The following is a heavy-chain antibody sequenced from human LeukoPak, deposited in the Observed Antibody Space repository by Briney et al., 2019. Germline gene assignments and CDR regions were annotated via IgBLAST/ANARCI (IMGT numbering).Heavy chain of an antibody. J-gene: IGHJ4*02. D-gene: IGHD1-26*01. CDR3: GAYRYGGSFPYYFDD. CDR1: GFTFSSYA. V-gene: IGHV3-23*01. CDR2: ISGSGGST. Sequence: PGGSLRLSCAASGFTFSSYAMSWVRQAPGKGLEWVSAISGSGGSTYYADSVKGRFTISRDNSKNTLYLQMNSLRAEDTAVYYWGAYRYGGSFPYYFDDWGQGTLVTVSA.